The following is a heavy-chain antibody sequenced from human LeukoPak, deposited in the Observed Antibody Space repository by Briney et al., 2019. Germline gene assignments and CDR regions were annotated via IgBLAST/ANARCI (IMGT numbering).Heavy chain of an antibody. Sequence: PGGSLRLSCGASGFTFDDYAMHWVRQAPGKGREWVSGISWNSGSIVYADSVKGRFTISRDSAKNSLYLQMNSLRAEDMALYYCAKGYSYGITYYFDYWGQGTLVTVSS. D-gene: IGHD5-18*01. CDR1: GFTFDDYA. V-gene: IGHV3-9*03. CDR2: ISWNSGSI. J-gene: IGHJ4*02. CDR3: AKGYSYGITYYFDY.